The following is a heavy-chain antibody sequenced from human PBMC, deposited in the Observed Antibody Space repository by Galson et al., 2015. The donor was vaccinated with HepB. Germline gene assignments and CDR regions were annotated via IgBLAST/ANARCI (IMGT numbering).Heavy chain of an antibody. V-gene: IGHV2-70*11. CDR3: TRIIREDDNDNFPPYNYYYGMDV. Sequence: PALVKPTQTLTLTCTFSGFSLASTGMCVSWIRQSPGKALEWLARIDWDDNKYYSTSLKTRLTISKDSSKNQVALKMTIVDPVDTATYYCTRIIREDDNDNFPPYNYYYGMDVWGQGTTVTVSS. CDR2: IDWDDNK. D-gene: IGHD1-20*01. CDR1: GFSLASTGMC. J-gene: IGHJ6*02.